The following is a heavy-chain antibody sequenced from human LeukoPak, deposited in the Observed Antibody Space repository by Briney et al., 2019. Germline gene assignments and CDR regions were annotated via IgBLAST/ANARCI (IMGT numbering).Heavy chain of an antibody. Sequence: PSETLSLACTVSGGSISSYYWSWIRQPPGKGLEWIGYIYYSGSTNYNPSLKSRVTISVDTSKNQFSLKLSSVTAADTAVYYCARGTMGKNWFDPWGQGTLVTVSS. D-gene: IGHD3-10*01. CDR1: GGSISSYY. J-gene: IGHJ5*02. CDR3: ARGTMGKNWFDP. CDR2: IYYSGST. V-gene: IGHV4-59*01.